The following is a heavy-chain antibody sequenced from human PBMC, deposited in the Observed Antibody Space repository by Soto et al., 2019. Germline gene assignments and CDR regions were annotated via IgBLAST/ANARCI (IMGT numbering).Heavy chain of an antibody. CDR1: GGTISTYY. V-gene: IGHV4-59*08. Sequence: SETLSLTCTVSGGTISTYYWSWIRQPPGKGLEWIGYIYYSGSTNYNPSLQSRVTISVDTSKNQYSLKLSSFTAADTAVYYCARGVWRNTDYWGQGTLVTVSS. D-gene: IGHD3-3*01. CDR2: IYYSGST. J-gene: IGHJ4*02. CDR3: ARGVWRNTDY.